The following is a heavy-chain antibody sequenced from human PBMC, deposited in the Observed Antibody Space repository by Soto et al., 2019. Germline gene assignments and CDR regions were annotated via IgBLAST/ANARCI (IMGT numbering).Heavy chain of an antibody. CDR3: ARVDGQAIYYFDY. D-gene: IGHD2-2*01. V-gene: IGHV1-46*01. Sequence: ASVKVSCKASGYTFTDYYIHWVRQAPGQGLEWMGIINPSDGSTTYAQKFQGRVSMTRDKSMSTLYMELSSLSSEDTAVYYCARVDGQAIYYFDYWGQGTLVTVSS. J-gene: IGHJ4*02. CDR1: GYTFTDYY. CDR2: INPSDGST.